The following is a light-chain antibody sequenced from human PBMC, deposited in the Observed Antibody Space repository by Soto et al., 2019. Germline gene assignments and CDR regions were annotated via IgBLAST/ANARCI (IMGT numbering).Light chain of an antibody. CDR3: QQYSSYSWLS. Sequence: DLQLTQSPSTLSASVGDRVTITCRASQSIRSWLAWYQQKPGEAPKLLIYKASILGSGVPSRFSGSASGTELTLTSNSLQPDDFAMNYCQQYSSYSWLSFGGGTKVDIK. V-gene: IGKV1-5*03. J-gene: IGKJ4*01. CDR2: KAS. CDR1: QSIRSW.